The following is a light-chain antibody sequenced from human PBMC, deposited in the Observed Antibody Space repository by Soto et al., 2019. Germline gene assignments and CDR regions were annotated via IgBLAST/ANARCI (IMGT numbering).Light chain of an antibody. J-gene: IGKJ4*01. CDR2: DAS. CDR3: QQRSNWPPLT. Sequence: EFVLTQSPATLSLSPGDRATLSCRASQTVSSYLTWYQQKPGQAPRLLIYDASNRATGIPARFSGSGSGTDFTLTISSLEPEDFAVYYCQQRSNWPPLTFGGGTKVEMK. V-gene: IGKV3-11*01. CDR1: QTVSSY.